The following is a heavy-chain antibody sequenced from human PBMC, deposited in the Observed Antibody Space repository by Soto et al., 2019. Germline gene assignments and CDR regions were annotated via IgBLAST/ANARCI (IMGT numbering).Heavy chain of an antibody. CDR2: INAGNGNT. CDR3: ARDLAFGLSDY. V-gene: IGHV1-3*01. D-gene: IGHD3-10*01. Sequence: QVQLVQSGAEVKKPGASVKVSCKASGYTFTSYAIHWVRQAPGQRLEWMGWINAGNGNTKYSQKFQGRVTITRDTSASTAYMELSSLRSEDTAVHYCARDLAFGLSDYWGQGTLVTVSS. CDR1: GYTFTSYA. J-gene: IGHJ4*02.